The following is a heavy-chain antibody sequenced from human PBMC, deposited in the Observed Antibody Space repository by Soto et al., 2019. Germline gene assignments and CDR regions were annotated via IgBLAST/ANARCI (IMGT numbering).Heavy chain of an antibody. CDR3: AKALHYDILTGWFDS. V-gene: IGHV3-23*01. J-gene: IGHJ5*01. CDR2: VSVSGGST. D-gene: IGHD3-9*01. CDR1: GFTFSSYA. Sequence: GGFLRLSCAASGFTFSSYAMSWVRQAPGKGLEWVSVVSVSGGSTSYADSVKGRFTISRDNSKNTLYLQMSSLRAEDTAVYYCAKALHYDILTGWFDSWGQGTLVTVS.